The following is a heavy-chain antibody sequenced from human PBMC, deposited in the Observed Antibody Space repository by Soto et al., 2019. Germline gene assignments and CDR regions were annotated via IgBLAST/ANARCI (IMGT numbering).Heavy chain of an antibody. CDR1: GFTFSSYA. D-gene: IGHD3-3*01. J-gene: IGHJ4*02. Sequence: PGGSLRLSCTASGFTFSSYAMHWVRQAPGKGLEYVPAISSNGGSTYYADSVKGRFTISRDNSKNTLYLQMSSLRAEDTAVYYCVKGGEYDFWSGYLDYWGQGTLVTVSS. CDR2: ISSNGGST. V-gene: IGHV3-64D*06. CDR3: VKGGEYDFWSGYLDY.